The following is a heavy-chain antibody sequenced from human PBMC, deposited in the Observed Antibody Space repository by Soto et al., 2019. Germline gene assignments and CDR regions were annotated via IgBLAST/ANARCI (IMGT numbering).Heavy chain of an antibody. J-gene: IGHJ4*02. CDR2: INFNSGGT. CDR1: EYSLTNSY. Sequence: VKVSCKASEYSLTNSYVHWVRQAPGQGLEWMGWINFNSGGTNYAQMFQGRVTMTRDTSTTTAYMELTSLRSDDMAVYYCARGSTTAVDYWGQGALVTVSS. V-gene: IGHV1-2*02. D-gene: IGHD3-10*01. CDR3: ARGSTTAVDY.